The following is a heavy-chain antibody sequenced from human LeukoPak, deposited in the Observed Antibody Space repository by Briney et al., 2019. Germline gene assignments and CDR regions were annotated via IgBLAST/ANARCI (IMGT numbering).Heavy chain of an antibody. CDR2: IRYDGSNK. Sequence: GGSLRLSCAASGFTISSYGMHWVRQAPGKGLEWVAFIRYDGSNKYYADSVKGRFTISRDNSKNTLYLQMNSLRAEDTAVYYCAKDTGYDFWSGYHLFDYWGQGTLVTVSS. J-gene: IGHJ4*02. V-gene: IGHV3-30*02. CDR1: GFTISSYG. CDR3: AKDTGYDFWSGYHLFDY. D-gene: IGHD3-3*01.